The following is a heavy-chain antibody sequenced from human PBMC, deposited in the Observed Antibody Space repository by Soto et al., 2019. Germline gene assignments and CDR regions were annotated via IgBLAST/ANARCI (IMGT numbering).Heavy chain of an antibody. CDR3: ARASGLDFWSGYYIYYYYYMDV. V-gene: IGHV4-34*01. J-gene: IGHJ6*03. CDR1: GGSFSGYY. D-gene: IGHD3-3*01. CDR2: INHSGST. Sequence: PSETLSLTCAVYGGSFSGYYWSWIRQPPGKGLEWIGEINHSGSTNYNPSLKSRVTISVDTSKNQFSLKLSSVTAADTAVYYCARASGLDFWSGYYIYYYYYMDVWGKGTTVTVSS.